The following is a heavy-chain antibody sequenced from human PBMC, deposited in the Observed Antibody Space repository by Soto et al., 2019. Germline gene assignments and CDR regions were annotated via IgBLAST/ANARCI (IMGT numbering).Heavy chain of an antibody. J-gene: IGHJ3*02. Sequence: QVQVVESGGGVVQPGRSLRLSCTTPGFTLSSYVMHWVRQAPGKGLEWVAVIWYDGSNKYYADSVKGRFIISKDNSQNPLYLQMNSLRAEDTAVYYCAREAYLGDSSSSAFEIWGQGTMVTVSS. CDR3: AREAYLGDSSSSAFEI. V-gene: IGHV3-33*01. D-gene: IGHD3-16*01. CDR2: IWYDGSNK. CDR1: GFTLSSYV.